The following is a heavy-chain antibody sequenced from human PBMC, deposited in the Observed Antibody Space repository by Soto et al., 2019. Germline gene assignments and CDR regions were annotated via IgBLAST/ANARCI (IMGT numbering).Heavy chain of an antibody. J-gene: IGHJ6*02. CDR3: ARDIVVVPAASGNGMDV. V-gene: IGHV3-21*01. CDR2: ISSANAYI. CDR1: GFTFSSYS. D-gene: IGHD2-2*01. Sequence: NPGGSLRLSCVASGFTFSSYSVNWVRQAPGMGLEWVSSISSANAYIYYADSVKGRFTISRDNSKNTLYLQMNSLRAEDTAVYYCARDIVVVPAASGNGMDVWGQGTTVTVSS.